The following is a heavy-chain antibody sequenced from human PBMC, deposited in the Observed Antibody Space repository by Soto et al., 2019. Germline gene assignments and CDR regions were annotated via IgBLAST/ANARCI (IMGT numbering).Heavy chain of an antibody. CDR3: AREVEDTAMVMWFDP. Sequence: QVQLVQSGAEVKKPGSSVKVSCKASGGTFSSYAISWVRQAPGQGLAWMGGIIPIFGTANYAQKFQGRVTITADESTSTAYMELSSMRSEDTAVYYCAREVEDTAMVMWFDPWGQGTLVTVSS. J-gene: IGHJ5*02. D-gene: IGHD5-18*01. CDR2: IIPIFGTA. CDR1: GGTFSSYA. V-gene: IGHV1-69*01.